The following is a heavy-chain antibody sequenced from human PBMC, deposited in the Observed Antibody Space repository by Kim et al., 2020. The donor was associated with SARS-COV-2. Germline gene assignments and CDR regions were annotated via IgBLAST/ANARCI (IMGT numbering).Heavy chain of an antibody. V-gene: IGHV3-49*04. CDR3: SRHGPDKSGDWNYYDY. Sequence: GGSLRLSCTGFGFTFEDYALDWVRQAPGKGLEWVGFVRSEAFGGTPQIAPSVKGRFTVSRDDSRGIAYLQMSSLRSEDTAIYYCSRHGPDKSGDWNYYDYWGQGTLVTVSS. J-gene: IGHJ4*02. CDR2: VRSEAFGGTP. D-gene: IGHD2-21*02. CDR1: GFTFEDYA.